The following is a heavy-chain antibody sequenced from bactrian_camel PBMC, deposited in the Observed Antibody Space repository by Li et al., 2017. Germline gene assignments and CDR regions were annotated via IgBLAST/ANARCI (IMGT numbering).Heavy chain of an antibody. J-gene: IGHJ4*01. CDR2: IGGDHTQ. Sequence: VQLVESGGGLVQPGGSLRLSCAASGYRVSDYCVGWFRQTQGNDREGVGAIGGDHTQFYADSVKGRFTISRDNAKNTLDLQMNSLKPEDTAVYYCVRGWDDDTWSFNYWGQGTQVTV. CDR3: VRGWDDDTWSFNY. V-gene: IGHV3S31*01. CDR1: GYRVSDYC. D-gene: IGHD3*01.